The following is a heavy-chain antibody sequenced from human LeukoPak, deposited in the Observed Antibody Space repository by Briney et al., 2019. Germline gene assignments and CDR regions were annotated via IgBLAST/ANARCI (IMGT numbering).Heavy chain of an antibody. CDR2: INPSGGST. CDR3: ARDFSDSIVGATGFDY. J-gene: IGHJ4*02. Sequence: ASVKVSCKASGYTFTSYYMHWVRQAPGQGLEWMGIINPSGGSTSYAQKFQGRVTMTRDTSTSTVYMELSSLRSEDTAVYYCARDFSDSIVGATGFDYWGQGTLVTVSS. CDR1: GYTFTSYY. V-gene: IGHV1-46*01. D-gene: IGHD1-26*01.